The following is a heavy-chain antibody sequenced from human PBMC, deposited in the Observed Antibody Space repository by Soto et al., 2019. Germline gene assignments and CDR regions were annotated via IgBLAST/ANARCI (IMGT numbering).Heavy chain of an antibody. CDR3: ASHNEYYYYYGMDV. CDR2: IDPSDSYT. Sequence: LKISCKGSGYSFTSYWISWVRQMPGKGLEWMGRIDPSDSYTNYSPSFQGHVTISADKSISTAYLQWSSLKASDTAMYYCASHNEYYYYYGMDVWGQGTTVTVSS. V-gene: IGHV5-10-1*01. J-gene: IGHJ6*02. D-gene: IGHD1-1*01. CDR1: GYSFTSYW.